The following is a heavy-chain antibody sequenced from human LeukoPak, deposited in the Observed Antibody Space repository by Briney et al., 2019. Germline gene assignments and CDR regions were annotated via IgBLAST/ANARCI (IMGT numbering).Heavy chain of an antibody. D-gene: IGHD3-10*01. CDR2: TSSSGSTI. CDR3: ARDGRGDGVPAENAFAI. V-gene: IGHV3-48*03. CDR1: GFTFSSYE. Sequence: GGSLRLSCAASGFTFSSYEMNWVRQAPGKGLEWVSYTSSSGSTIYYADSVKGRFTISRDNAKNSLYLQMNSLRAEDTAVYYCARDGRGDGVPAENAFAIWGQGTMVTVSS. J-gene: IGHJ3*02.